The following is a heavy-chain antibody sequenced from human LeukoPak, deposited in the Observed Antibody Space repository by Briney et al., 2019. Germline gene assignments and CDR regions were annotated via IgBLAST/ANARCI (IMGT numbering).Heavy chain of an antibody. CDR1: GGSINSGSYY. CDR2: IYTSGST. Sequence: SETLSLTCTVSGGSINSGSYYWSWIRQPAGKGLEWIGRIYTSGSTNYNPSLKSRVTMSVDTSKNQFSLKLSSVTAADTAVYYCARNGYYYGSGSSTRFDYWGQGTLVTVSS. CDR3: ARNGYYYGSGSSTRFDY. J-gene: IGHJ4*02. V-gene: IGHV4-61*02. D-gene: IGHD3-10*01.